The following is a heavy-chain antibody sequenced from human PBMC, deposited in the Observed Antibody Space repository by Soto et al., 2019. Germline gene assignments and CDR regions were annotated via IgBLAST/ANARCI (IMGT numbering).Heavy chain of an antibody. V-gene: IGHV4-39*01. CDR2: IYYSGST. CDR1: GGSISSSSYY. Sequence: QLQLQESGPGLVKPSETLSLTCTVSGGSISSSSYYWGWIRQPPGKGLEWIGSIYYSGSTYYNPSLKSRVTIPVDTSTNQFSLKLSSVTAADTAVYYCATKTGDGWEAGMDVWGQGPTVTVSS. D-gene: IGHD7-27*01. CDR3: ATKTGDGWEAGMDV. J-gene: IGHJ6*02.